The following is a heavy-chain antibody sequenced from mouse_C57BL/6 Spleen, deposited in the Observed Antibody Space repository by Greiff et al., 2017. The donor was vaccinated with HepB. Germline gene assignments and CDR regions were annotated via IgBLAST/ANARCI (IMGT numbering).Heavy chain of an antibody. J-gene: IGHJ1*03. CDR1: GYAFSSYW. D-gene: IGHD1-1*01. Sequence: QVQLQQSGAELVKPGASVKISCKASGYAFSSYWMNWVKQRPGKGLEWIGQIYPGDGDTNYNGKFKGKATLTADKSSSTAYMQLSSLTSEDSAVYFCARGSYYGSYWYFDVWGTGTTVTVSS. CDR3: ARGSYYGSYWYFDV. CDR2: IYPGDGDT. V-gene: IGHV1-80*01.